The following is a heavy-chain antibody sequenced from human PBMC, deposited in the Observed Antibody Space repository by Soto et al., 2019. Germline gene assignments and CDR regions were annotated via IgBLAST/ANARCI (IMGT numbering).Heavy chain of an antibody. CDR3: ARGSPGAVDH. J-gene: IGHJ4*02. D-gene: IGHD6-19*01. CDR1: GYSFTSLH. CDR2: MNPHSGDT. V-gene: IGHV1-8*01. Sequence: ASLKVYCKASGYSFTSLHVNWMRQATGQGLEWIGWMNPHSGDTGFAQRFQGRVTMTRNTSINTAYMELRSLRSQDTAVYYCARGSPGAVDHCGQGTQVTVSS.